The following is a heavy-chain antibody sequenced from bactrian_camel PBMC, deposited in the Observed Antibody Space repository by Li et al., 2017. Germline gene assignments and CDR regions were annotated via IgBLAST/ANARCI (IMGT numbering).Heavy chain of an antibody. D-gene: IGHD5*01. V-gene: IGHV3S29*01. Sequence: QLVESGGAFVHPGGSLTLSCAASGFAADMYDMNWVRQAPGKGLEWVSTRKTIKGDRYYADSVKGRFTVSRDNTRNTLYLEMSSLKIEDTAVYYCAADWGQIDDPRGVPYAYWGQGTQVTVS. CDR3: AADWGQIDDPRGVPYAY. CDR2: RKTIKGDR. CDR1: GFAADMYD. J-gene: IGHJ4*01.